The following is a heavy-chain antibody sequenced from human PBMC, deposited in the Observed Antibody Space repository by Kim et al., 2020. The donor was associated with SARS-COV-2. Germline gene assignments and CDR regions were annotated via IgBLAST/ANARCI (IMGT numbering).Heavy chain of an antibody. D-gene: IGHD2-2*02. CDR3: ARQGCSSISCYNFDY. V-gene: IGHV4-59*08. J-gene: IGHJ4*02. Sequence: PSLKSRVPIQVHTAKNQFSLKPSAVTAADTAVYYCARQGCSSISCYNFDYWGQGTLVTVSS.